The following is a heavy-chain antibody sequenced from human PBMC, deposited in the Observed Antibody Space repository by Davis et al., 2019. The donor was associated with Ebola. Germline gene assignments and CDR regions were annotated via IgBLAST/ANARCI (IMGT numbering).Heavy chain of an antibody. CDR3: ARNKPVFGFWFDL. Sequence: MPSETLSLTCTVSGGSITSGDYYWSWIRQPPGKGLEWIGYIFYSGITYYNPSLKSRVTISVDTSKQQFSLKLSSVTAADTAVYYCARNKPVFGFWFDLWGQGTLVTVSS. V-gene: IGHV4-30-4*01. CDR1: GGSITSGDYY. D-gene: IGHD3-16*01. CDR2: IFYSGIT. J-gene: IGHJ5*02.